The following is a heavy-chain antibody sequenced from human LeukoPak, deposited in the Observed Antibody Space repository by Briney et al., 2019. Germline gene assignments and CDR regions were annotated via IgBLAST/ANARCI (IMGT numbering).Heavy chain of an antibody. CDR3: ARVLGSYAVGY. CDR1: GFTFTTYW. Sequence: GVSLRLSCAASGFTFTTYWMSWVRQPPGKGLEWVANIKQDGTEKYYVDSVKGRFTISRDNTKNSLYLQMNSLTVDDTAVYYCARVLGSYAVGYWGQGTLATVSS. V-gene: IGHV3-7*03. CDR2: IKQDGTEK. J-gene: IGHJ4*02. D-gene: IGHD3-10*01.